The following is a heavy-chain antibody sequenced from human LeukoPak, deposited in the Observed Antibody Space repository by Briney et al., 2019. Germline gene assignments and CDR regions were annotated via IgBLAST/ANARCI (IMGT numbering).Heavy chain of an antibody. CDR3: ARDSGRGFDYGDYVGGRAFDI. D-gene: IGHD4-17*01. Sequence: SVKVSCKASGGTFSSYAISWVRQAPGQGLEWMGGIIPIFGTANYAQKFQGRVTITADESTSTAYMELSSLRSEDTAVYYCARDSGRGFDYGDYVGGRAFDIWGQGTMVTVSS. CDR2: IIPIFGTA. J-gene: IGHJ3*02. V-gene: IGHV1-69*13. CDR1: GGTFSSYA.